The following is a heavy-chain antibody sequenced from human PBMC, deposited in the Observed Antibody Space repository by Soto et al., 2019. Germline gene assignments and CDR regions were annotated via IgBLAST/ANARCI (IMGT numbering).Heavy chain of an antibody. Sequence: GSLRLSGAASGFSLSCYGMLWVRQAPGKGLEWVAVISYDGSNKYYADSVKGRFTISRDNSKNTLYLQMNSMRAEDTAVYYCAKGEKVPAAIQSYFDYWGQGTLVTVSS. V-gene: IGHV3-30*18. CDR2: ISYDGSNK. CDR1: GFSLSCYG. J-gene: IGHJ4*02. CDR3: AKGEKVPAAIQSYFDY. D-gene: IGHD2-2*01.